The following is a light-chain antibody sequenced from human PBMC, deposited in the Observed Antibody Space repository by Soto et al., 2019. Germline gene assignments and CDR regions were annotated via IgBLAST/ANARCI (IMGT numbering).Light chain of an antibody. CDR1: NIGRKS. CDR3: QVWDSSSDQPWV. J-gene: IGLJ3*02. Sequence: SYELTQPPSVSVAPGQTATITCGGSNIGRKSVHWYQHKPGQAPILAVYDDSDRPSGIPERFSGSNSGNTATLTISRVEAGDEADYFCQVWDSSSDQPWVFGGGTQLTV. V-gene: IGLV3-21*02. CDR2: DDS.